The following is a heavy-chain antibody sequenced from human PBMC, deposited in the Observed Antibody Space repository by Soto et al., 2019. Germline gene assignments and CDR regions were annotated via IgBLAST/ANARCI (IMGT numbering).Heavy chain of an antibody. CDR2: ISYDGSNK. CDR1: GFTFSSYA. V-gene: IGHV3-30-3*01. CDR3: ARAPGSPPTEEFDP. J-gene: IGHJ5*02. Sequence: PGGSLRLSCAASGFTFSSYAMHWVRQAPGKGLEWVAVISYDGSNKYYADSVKGRFTISRDNSKNTLYLQMNSLRAEDTAVYYCARAPGSPPTEEFDPWGQGTLVTVSS. D-gene: IGHD1-26*01.